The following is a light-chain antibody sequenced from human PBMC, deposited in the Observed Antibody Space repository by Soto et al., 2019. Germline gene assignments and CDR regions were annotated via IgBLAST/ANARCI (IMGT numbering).Light chain of an antibody. CDR3: QQSYSPSLP. CDR1: ESISNY. V-gene: IGKV1-39*01. J-gene: IGKJ4*01. Sequence: DIQMTQSPSSLSASVGDRVTITCRASESISNYLNWYQQKPGKAPQFLIYAASNLQTGVPSRFSGSGSGTDFSLTISSLQPEDFATYYCQQSYSPSLPFGGGTKVEIK. CDR2: AAS.